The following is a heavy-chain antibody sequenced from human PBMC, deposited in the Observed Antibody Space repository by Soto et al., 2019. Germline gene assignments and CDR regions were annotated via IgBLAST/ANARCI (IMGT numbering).Heavy chain of an antibody. D-gene: IGHD1-26*01. CDR1: GGSISSSSYY. Sequence: SETLSLTCTVSGGSISSSSYYWGWIRQPPGKGLEWIGSIYYSGSTYYNPSLKSRVTISVDTSKNQFSLKLSSVTAADTAVYYCARRRELDYFDYWGQGTLVTVSS. J-gene: IGHJ4*02. CDR3: ARRRELDYFDY. CDR2: IYYSGST. V-gene: IGHV4-39*01.